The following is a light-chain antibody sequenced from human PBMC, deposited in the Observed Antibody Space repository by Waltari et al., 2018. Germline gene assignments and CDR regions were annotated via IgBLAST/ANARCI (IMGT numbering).Light chain of an antibody. CDR2: WAA. CDR3: HQYYTTPIT. Sequence: DIVMTQSPDSLAVSLGARATFNCKSSQTILYNTNNKNYLAWYQQKPRQPPKLLIYWAATRESGVPDRFSGSGSGTDFTLTISSLQAEDVAVYYCHQYYTTPITFGQGTRLEIK. V-gene: IGKV4-1*01. J-gene: IGKJ5*01. CDR1: QTILYNTNNKNY.